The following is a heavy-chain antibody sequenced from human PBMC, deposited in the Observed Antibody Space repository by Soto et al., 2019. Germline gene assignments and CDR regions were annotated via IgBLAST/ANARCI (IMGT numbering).Heavy chain of an antibody. D-gene: IGHD2-15*01. J-gene: IGHJ4*02. CDR3: ARRIHCSGAGCYGNYFDY. CDR2: IYHRGNT. CDR1: GGSISSDY. Sequence: SETLSLTCTVSGGSISSDYWSWIRQPPGKGLEWIGYIYHRGNTDYNPSLKSRVTISVDTSKNQFSLKLSSVTAADTAVYYCARRIHCSGAGCYGNYFDYWGQGALVTVSS. V-gene: IGHV4-59*08.